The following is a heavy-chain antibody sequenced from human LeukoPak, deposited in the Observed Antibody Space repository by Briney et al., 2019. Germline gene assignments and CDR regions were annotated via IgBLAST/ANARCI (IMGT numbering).Heavy chain of an antibody. D-gene: IGHD3-22*01. CDR2: IYYIGST. CDR3: ARDKRHYYGSTGYNYMDV. J-gene: IGHJ6*03. CDR1: GGSITSSSYY. V-gene: IGHV4-39*07. Sequence: SETLSLTCTVSGGSITSSSYYWGWIRQPPGKGLEWIGSIYYIGSTYYNSSLKSRVTISVDTSKNQFSLNLSSVTAADTAVYYCARDKRHYYGSTGYNYMDVWGKGTTVTVSS.